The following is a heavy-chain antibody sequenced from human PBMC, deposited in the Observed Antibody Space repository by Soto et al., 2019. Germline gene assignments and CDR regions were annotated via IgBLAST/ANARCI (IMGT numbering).Heavy chain of an antibody. CDR3: ARGDCVGGTCCSLAGSFYYYMDV. J-gene: IGHJ6*03. D-gene: IGHD2-15*01. CDR1: GFTFSNYW. V-gene: IGHV3-74*01. CDR2: INSDGSVS. Sequence: EVQLVESGGGLVQPGGSLRLSCVASGFTFSNYWMYWVRQAPGEGLVWVSRINSDGSVSSYADSVKGRLTISRDNVKNTLYLQMDSQRAEDTAVYYCARGDCVGGTCCSLAGSFYYYMDVWGKGTTVTVFS.